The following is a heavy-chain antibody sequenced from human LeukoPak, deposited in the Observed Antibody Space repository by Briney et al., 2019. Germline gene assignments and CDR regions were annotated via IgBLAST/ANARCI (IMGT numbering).Heavy chain of an antibody. Sequence: SETLSLTCTVSGGSISSSSDYWAWIRQPPGKGLEWIGSIFYSGSTYYNASLKSRVTISLDTSKNQFSLRLNSMAAADTAVYYCARGKRGYSYGYLWNEPPYYFDYWGQGTLVTVSS. J-gene: IGHJ4*02. CDR2: IFYSGST. V-gene: IGHV4-39*07. D-gene: IGHD5-18*01. CDR1: GGSISSSSDY. CDR3: ARGKRGYSYGYLWNEPPYYFDY.